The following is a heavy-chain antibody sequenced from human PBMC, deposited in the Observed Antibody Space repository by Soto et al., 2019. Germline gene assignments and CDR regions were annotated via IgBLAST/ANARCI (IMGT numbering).Heavy chain of an antibody. J-gene: IGHJ4*02. D-gene: IGHD2-8*01. CDR2: VYDNGRP. V-gene: IGHV4-59*01. CDR1: GGSISFYY. Sequence: SETLSLTCTISGGSISFYYWSWIRHSPSQGLEWIGYVYDNGRPYYSPSLKSRVTISSDTSKNQISLKLTSAPAADPAGYYCARGLVSSPPRYWGRGTLVTVSS. CDR3: ARGLVSSPPRY.